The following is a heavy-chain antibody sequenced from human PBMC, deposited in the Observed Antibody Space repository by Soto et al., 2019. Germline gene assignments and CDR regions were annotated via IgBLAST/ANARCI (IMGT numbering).Heavy chain of an antibody. D-gene: IGHD6-6*01. CDR1: GFSLSSSGVG. V-gene: IGHV2-5*02. CDR3: ANLYTISSHFNA. Sequence: GPTLVNSTPSLSMTCNFSGFSLSSSGVGVGWMRQPPGKALEWLALIYWDDDKRYSPSLKNRLTMTQDTSKSQVFLTMTHMDPVDTGTYYCANLYTISSHFNAWGQGA. J-gene: IGHJ5*02. CDR2: IYWDDDK.